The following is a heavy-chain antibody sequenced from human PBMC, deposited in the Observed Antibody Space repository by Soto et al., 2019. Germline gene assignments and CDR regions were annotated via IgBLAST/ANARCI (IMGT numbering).Heavy chain of an antibody. CDR2: IKQDGSEK. CDR3: ARGYCSSTSCYADDY. J-gene: IGHJ4*02. Sequence: EVQLVESGGVLVQPGGSLRLSCAASGFTFSSYWLSWVRQAPGKGLEWVANIKQDGSEKYYVDSVNGRFTISRDNAKNSLYLQMNSLRAEDTAVYYCARGYCSSTSCYADDYWGQGTLVTVSS. D-gene: IGHD2-2*01. V-gene: IGHV3-7*01. CDR1: GFTFSSYW.